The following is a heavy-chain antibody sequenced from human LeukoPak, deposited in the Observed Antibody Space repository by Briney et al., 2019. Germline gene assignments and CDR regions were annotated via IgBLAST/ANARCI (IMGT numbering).Heavy chain of an antibody. Sequence: SETLSLTCTVSGYSISSGYYWGWIRQPPGKGLEWIGSIYHSGSTYYNPSLKSRVTISVDTSKNQFSLKLSSVTAADTAVYYCARVSGYYYGSGSAELDYWGQGTLVTVSS. J-gene: IGHJ4*02. CDR2: IYHSGST. V-gene: IGHV4-38-2*02. D-gene: IGHD3-10*01. CDR1: GYSISSGYY. CDR3: ARVSGYYYGSGSAELDY.